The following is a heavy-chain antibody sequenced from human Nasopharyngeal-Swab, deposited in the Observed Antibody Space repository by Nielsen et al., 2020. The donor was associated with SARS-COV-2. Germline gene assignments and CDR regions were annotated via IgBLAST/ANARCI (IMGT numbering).Heavy chain of an antibody. D-gene: IGHD3-3*01. CDR3: ARDLDYDFPYGMDV. V-gene: IGHV1-2*04. J-gene: IGHJ6*02. CDR1: GGTFSSYA. Sequence: ASVKVSCKASGGTFSSYAISWVRQAPGQGLEWMGWINPNSGGTNYAQKFQGWVTMTRDTSISTAYMELSRLRSDDTAVYYCARDLDYDFPYGMDVWGQGTTVTVSS. CDR2: INPNSGGT.